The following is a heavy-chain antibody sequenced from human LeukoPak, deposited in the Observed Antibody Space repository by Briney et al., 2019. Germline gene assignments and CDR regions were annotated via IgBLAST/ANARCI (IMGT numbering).Heavy chain of an antibody. CDR2: IIPIFGTT. Sequence: SVKVSCKASGGTFSSYAISWVRQAPGQGLEWMGGIIPIFGTTNYAQKFQGRVTITADESTSTAYMELSRLRSDDTAVYYCARLKHTWDYYYYMDVWGKGTTVTVSS. CDR3: ARLKHTWDYYYYMDV. V-gene: IGHV1-69*13. D-gene: IGHD2-2*02. J-gene: IGHJ6*03. CDR1: GGTFSSYA.